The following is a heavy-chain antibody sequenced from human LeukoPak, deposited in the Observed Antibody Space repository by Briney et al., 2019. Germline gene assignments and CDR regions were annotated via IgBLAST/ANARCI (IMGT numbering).Heavy chain of an antibody. Sequence: ASVKVSCKASGYTFTIYAMHWVRQAPGQRLERMGWINAGNGNTKYSQTFQGRVTITRDTSASTAYMELSSLRSEATAVYYCARGYFEYILRDTESAYGGQGPLVTVPS. V-gene: IGHV1-3*01. J-gene: IGHJ4*02. CDR1: GYTFTIYA. CDR2: INAGNGNT. CDR3: ARGYFEYILRDTESAY. D-gene: IGHD3-9*01.